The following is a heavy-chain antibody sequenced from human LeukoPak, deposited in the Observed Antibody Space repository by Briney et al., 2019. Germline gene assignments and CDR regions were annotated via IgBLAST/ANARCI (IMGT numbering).Heavy chain of an antibody. CDR2: IWNDGSNK. CDR1: GFTFSNYG. CDR3: ARGGSYDERGYFDY. J-gene: IGHJ4*02. Sequence: GGSLRLSCAASGFTFSNYGMHWVRQAPGKGLEWVAVIWNDGSNKYYEDSVKGRFTISRDNSKNTLYLQMNNLRAEDTAVYHCARGGSYDERGYFDYWGQGTLVTVSS. V-gene: IGHV3-33*01. D-gene: IGHD1-26*01.